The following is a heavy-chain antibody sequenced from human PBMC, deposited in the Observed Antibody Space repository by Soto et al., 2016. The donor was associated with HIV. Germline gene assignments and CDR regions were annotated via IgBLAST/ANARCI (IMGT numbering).Heavy chain of an antibody. CDR1: GYSISSGYH. D-gene: IGHD1-26*01. CDR2: IYHSGST. Sequence: QVQLQESGPGLVKPSETLSLTCAVSGYSISSGYHWGWIRQPPGRGLEWIGSIYHSGSTYYNPSLKSRITISVDTSKNQFSLKLSSVTAADTAVYYCARVSGSYPSYYMDSGDKGDHGSPSP. J-gene: IGHJ6*03. V-gene: IGHV4-38-2*01. CDR3: ARVSGSYPSYYMDS.